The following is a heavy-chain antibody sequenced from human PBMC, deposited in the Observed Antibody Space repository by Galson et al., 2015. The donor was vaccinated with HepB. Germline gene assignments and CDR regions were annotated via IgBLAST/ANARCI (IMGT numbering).Heavy chain of an antibody. CDR2: LGPEDDEM. D-gene: IGHD3-22*01. CDR1: GYALTELP. J-gene: IGHJ2*01. V-gene: IGHV1-24*01. CDR3: ATNTPHYYDLGVFSIWYLDL. Sequence: SVKVSCKVSGYALTELPIHWVRQAPGKGLEWMGGLGPEDDEMIYAQKFQGRVTMTEDTSTDTAYMELSSLTSADTAVYYCATNTPHYYDLGVFSIWYLDLWGRGTLVTVSS.